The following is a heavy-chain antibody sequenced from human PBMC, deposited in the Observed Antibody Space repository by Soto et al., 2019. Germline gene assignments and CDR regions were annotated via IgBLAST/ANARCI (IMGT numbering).Heavy chain of an antibody. CDR3: ARQYCSSTSCYAGFGYYYYMDV. J-gene: IGHJ6*03. V-gene: IGHV4-34*01. Sequence: PSETLSLTCVVSGGSLSDYFWSWIRQPPGMALEWIGEINHLGSINYNPSLKSRVTMSVDTSKNQFSLKLSSVTAADTAMYYCARQYCSSTSCYAGFGYYYYMDVWGKGTTVTVSS. CDR2: INHLGSI. CDR1: GGSLSDYF. D-gene: IGHD2-2*01.